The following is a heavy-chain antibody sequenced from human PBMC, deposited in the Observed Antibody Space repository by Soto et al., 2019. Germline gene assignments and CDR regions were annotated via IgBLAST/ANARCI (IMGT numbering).Heavy chain of an antibody. CDR2: IVGSGDA. CDR3: ARDYGHDCSGGNCYFYF. Sequence: EVQLLESGGGLVQPGGSLRLSCVASGFTFSTRAMMWVRQAPGKGLEWVSGIVGSGDAFHADSVKGRFTISKDNSKNTLYLQMNGLRAEDTAVYYCARDYGHDCSGGNCYFYFWGQGTLVTVSS. J-gene: IGHJ4*02. CDR1: GFTFSTRA. V-gene: IGHV3-23*01. D-gene: IGHD2-15*01.